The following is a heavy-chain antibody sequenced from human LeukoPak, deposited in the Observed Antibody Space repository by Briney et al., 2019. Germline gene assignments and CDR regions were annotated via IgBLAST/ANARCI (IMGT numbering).Heavy chain of an antibody. V-gene: IGHV3-9*01. D-gene: IGHD6-13*01. J-gene: IGHJ3*02. Sequence: GGSLRLSCAASGFTFDDYAMHWVRHAPGKGLEWASGISWNSGSIGYADSVKGRFTISRDNAKNSLYLQMNSLRAEDTALYYCAKDIDAGSSWYPGRDAFDIWGQGTMVTVSS. CDR1: GFTFDDYA. CDR3: AKDIDAGSSWYPGRDAFDI. CDR2: ISWNSGSI.